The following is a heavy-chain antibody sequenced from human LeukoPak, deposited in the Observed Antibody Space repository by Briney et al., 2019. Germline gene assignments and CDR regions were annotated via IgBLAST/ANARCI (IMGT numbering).Heavy chain of an antibody. CDR1: GFNFNNYV. V-gene: IGHV3-30*03. CDR2: ISFDGRKK. D-gene: IGHD3-10*01. J-gene: IGHJ3*02. CDR3: ARGAEKILSFGEYPSDAFDI. Sequence: GGSLRLSCAASGFNFNNYVMHWVRQAPGKGLEWVTEISFDGRKKTYVDSVKGRFTISRDSPRNTVYLQMDSLRAEDTAVYYCARGAEKILSFGEYPSDAFDIWGQGTMVSVTS.